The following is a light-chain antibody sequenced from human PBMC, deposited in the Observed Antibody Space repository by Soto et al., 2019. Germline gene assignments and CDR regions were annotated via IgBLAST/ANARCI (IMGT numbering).Light chain of an antibody. CDR2: DAS. J-gene: IGKJ4*01. CDR1: QGISSA. Sequence: AIQLTQSPSSLSASVGDRVTITCRASQGISSALAWYQQKPGKAPKLLIYDASSLESGVPSRFSSSGSGTDLTLTISSLQPEDFATYYCQQFNSYPPALTFGGGTKVEIK. V-gene: IGKV1-13*02. CDR3: QQFNSYPPALT.